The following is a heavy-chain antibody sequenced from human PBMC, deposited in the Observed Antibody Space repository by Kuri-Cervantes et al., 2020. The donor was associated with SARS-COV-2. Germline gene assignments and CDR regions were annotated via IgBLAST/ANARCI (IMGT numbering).Heavy chain of an antibody. D-gene: IGHD3-22*01. CDR2: ISGSGGST. J-gene: IGHJ6*04. Sequence: GESLKISCAASGFTFSSYAMSWVRQAPGKGLEWVSAISGSGGSTYYADSVKGRFTISRDNSKNTLYLQMNSLRAEDTAVYYCAKDLRLGYYYDSSGPDVWGKGTTVTVSS. CDR3: AKDLRLGYYYDSSGPDV. CDR1: GFTFSSYA. V-gene: IGHV3-23*01.